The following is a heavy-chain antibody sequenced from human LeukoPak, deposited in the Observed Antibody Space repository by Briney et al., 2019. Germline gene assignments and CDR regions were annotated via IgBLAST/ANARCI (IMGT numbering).Heavy chain of an antibody. CDR2: ISGSGGST. V-gene: IGHV3-23*01. CDR1: GFTFSSYA. Sequence: GGSLRLSCVVSGFTFSSYAMSWVRLAPGKGLEWVSAISGSGGSTYYADSVKGRFTISRDNSKNTLYLQMNSLRAEDTAVYYCAKDQTSSWYPSDYYYGMDVWGQGTTVTVSS. D-gene: IGHD6-13*01. J-gene: IGHJ6*02. CDR3: AKDQTSSWYPSDYYYGMDV.